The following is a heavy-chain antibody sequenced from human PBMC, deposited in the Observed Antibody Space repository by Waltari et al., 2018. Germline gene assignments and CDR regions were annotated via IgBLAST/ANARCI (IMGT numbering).Heavy chain of an antibody. CDR3: ASPRYYYGSGSPIYFDY. D-gene: IGHD3-10*01. CDR1: GGSISNSSYS. J-gene: IGHJ4*02. Sequence: QLQLQESGPGLVKPSETLSLTCTVSGGSISNSSYSWGWIRQPPGKGLEWIGSIYYSGSTYYNPSLKSRVTISVDTSKNQFSLKLSSVTAADTAVYYCASPRYYYGSGSPIYFDYWGQGTLVTVSS. CDR2: IYYSGST. V-gene: IGHV4-39*01.